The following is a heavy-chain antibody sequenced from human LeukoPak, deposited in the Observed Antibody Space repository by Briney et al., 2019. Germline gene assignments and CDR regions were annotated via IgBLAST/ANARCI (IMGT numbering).Heavy chain of an antibody. CDR2: IYHSGST. Sequence: PSETLPLTCTVSGGSISSGGYSWSWIRQPPGKGLEWIGYIYHSGSTYYNPSLKSRVTISVDRSKNQFSLKLSSVTAADTAVYYCARGGYDFWSGYGEVFNWFDPWGQGTLVTVSS. V-gene: IGHV4-30-2*01. D-gene: IGHD3-3*01. CDR1: GGSISSGGYS. CDR3: ARGGYDFWSGYGEVFNWFDP. J-gene: IGHJ5*02.